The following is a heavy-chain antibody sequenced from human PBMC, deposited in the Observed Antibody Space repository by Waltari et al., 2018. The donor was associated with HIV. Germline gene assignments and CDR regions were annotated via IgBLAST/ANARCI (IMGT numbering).Heavy chain of an antibody. Sequence: EVQLVESGGDLVKPGGCLRLSCAASRFTFSNAWMSWARQAPGKGPEWVGRIKSKADGGTTDYAAPVKGRFTISRDDSKNTLYLQMNSLRFEDTAVYYCTTDEFYYGNSGYFDYWGQGTLVTVSS. J-gene: IGHJ4*02. V-gene: IGHV3-15*05. CDR1: RFTFSNAW. CDR3: TTDEFYYGNSGYFDY. D-gene: IGHD3-22*01. CDR2: IKSKADGGTT.